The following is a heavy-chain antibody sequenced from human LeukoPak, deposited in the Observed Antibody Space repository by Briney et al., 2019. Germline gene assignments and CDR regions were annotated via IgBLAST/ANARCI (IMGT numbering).Heavy chain of an antibody. D-gene: IGHD4-11*01. CDR3: AMRGDYTCLYIEY. CDR2: MNPNSGNT. CDR1: GYTFTSYD. J-gene: IGHJ4*02. V-gene: IGHV1-8*01. Sequence: ASVNVSCKASGYTFTSYDINWVRQATGQGLEWMGWMNPNSGNTGYAQKFQGRVTMTRNTSISTAYMELSSLRSEDTAVYYCAMRGDYTCLYIEYWGQGTLVTVSS.